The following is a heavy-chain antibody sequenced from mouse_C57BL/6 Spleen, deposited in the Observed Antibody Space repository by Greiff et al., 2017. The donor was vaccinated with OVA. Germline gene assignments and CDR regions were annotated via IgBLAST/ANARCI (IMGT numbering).Heavy chain of an antibody. D-gene: IGHD2-13*01. CDR1: GYSITSGYY. V-gene: IGHV3-6*01. J-gene: IGHJ3*01. Sequence: ESGPGLVKPSQSLSLTCSVTGYSITSGYYWNWIRQFPGNKLEWMGYISYDGSNNYNPSLKNRISITRDTSKNQFFLKLNSVTTEDTATYYCARDDGDYGSSLAWWGQGTLVTVSA. CDR2: ISYDGSN. CDR3: ARDDGDYGSSLAW.